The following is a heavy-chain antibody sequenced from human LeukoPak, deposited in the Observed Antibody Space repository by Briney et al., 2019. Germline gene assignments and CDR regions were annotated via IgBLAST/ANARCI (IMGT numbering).Heavy chain of an antibody. CDR1: GYAFTSYD. J-gene: IGHJ5*02. CDR2: MNPNSGNT. V-gene: IGHV1-8*01. Sequence: VQVSCKTAGYAFTSYDIKWGRRATGQGLEWMGWMNPNSGNTGYKQKFQGRVTMTRNTSISTAYMELSSLRSEDTAVYYFARGNWFDPWGQGTLVTVSS. CDR3: ARGNWFDP.